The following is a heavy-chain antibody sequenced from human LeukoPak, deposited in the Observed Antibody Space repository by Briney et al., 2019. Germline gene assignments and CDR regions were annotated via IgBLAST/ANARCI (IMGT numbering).Heavy chain of an antibody. CDR2: ISERGGST. J-gene: IGHJ4*02. D-gene: IGHD3-10*01. Sequence: GGSLRLSCVVSGISLSNYAMTWVRQAPGKGLEWVSYISERGGSTTYAVSVKGRFTISRDTSLNTLYLQMNNLRAEDTAVYFCAKRGVVIRGLLVIGYHQEAYHYDFWGQGVLVTVSS. V-gene: IGHV3-23*01. CDR3: AKRGVVIRGLLVIGYHQEAYHYDF. CDR1: GISLSNYA.